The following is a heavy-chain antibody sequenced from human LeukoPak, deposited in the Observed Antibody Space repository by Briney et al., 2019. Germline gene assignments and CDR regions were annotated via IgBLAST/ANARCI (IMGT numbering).Heavy chain of an antibody. CDR2: ISSSSSYI. J-gene: IGHJ4*02. CDR1: GFTFSSYS. V-gene: IGHV3-21*01. CDR3: ASQLMVADY. Sequence: GGSLRLSCAASGFTFSSYSMNWVRQAPGKGLEWVSSISSSSSYIYYADSVKGRFTISRDNAKNSLYLQLNSLRAEDTAVYYCASQLMVADYWGQGTLVTVSS. D-gene: IGHD2-8*01.